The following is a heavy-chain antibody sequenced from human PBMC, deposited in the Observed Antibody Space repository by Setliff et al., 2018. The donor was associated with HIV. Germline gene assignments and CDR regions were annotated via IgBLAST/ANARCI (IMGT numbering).Heavy chain of an antibody. CDR2: IYHSGST. J-gene: IGHJ4*02. Sequence: SETLSLTCTVSGYSISSGYYWGWIRQPPGKGLERIASIYHSGSTYYNPSLKSRVTISVDTSKNQFSLKLSSVTAADTAVYYCARVNGEPYYFDYWGQGTLVTVSS. CDR1: GYSISSGYY. D-gene: IGHD2-8*01. V-gene: IGHV4-38-2*02. CDR3: ARVNGEPYYFDY.